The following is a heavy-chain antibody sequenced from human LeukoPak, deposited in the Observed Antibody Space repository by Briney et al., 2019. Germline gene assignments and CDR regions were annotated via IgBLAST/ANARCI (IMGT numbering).Heavy chain of an antibody. J-gene: IGHJ3*02. CDR2: ISYDGSNK. Sequence: GGSLRLSCAASGFTFSAYAMHWVRQAPGKGLEWVAVISYDGSNKYYADSVKGRFTISRDNSKNTLFLQMNSLRAEDTAVYYCARERGTYCGGDCFLNAFNIWGQGTMVTVSS. V-gene: IGHV3-30-3*01. D-gene: IGHD2-21*01. CDR1: GFTFSAYA. CDR3: ARERGTYCGGDCFLNAFNI.